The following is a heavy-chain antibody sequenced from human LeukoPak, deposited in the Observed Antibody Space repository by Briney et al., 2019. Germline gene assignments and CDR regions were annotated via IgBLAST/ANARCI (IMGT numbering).Heavy chain of an antibody. J-gene: IGHJ4*02. V-gene: IGHV3-30-3*01. CDR3: TRLRGVTDY. D-gene: IGHD3-10*01. CDR2: ISYDGSNK. CDR1: GFAFSSYA. Sequence: GGSLRLSCAASGFAFSSYAMHWVRQAPGKGLEWVAVISYDGSNKYYADSVKGRFTISRDNSKNTLYLQMNSLRAEDTAVYYCTRLRGVTDYWGQGTLVTVSS.